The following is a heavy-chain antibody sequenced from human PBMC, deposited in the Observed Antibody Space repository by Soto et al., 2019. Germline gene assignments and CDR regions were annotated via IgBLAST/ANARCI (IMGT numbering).Heavy chain of an antibody. Sequence: PGGSLRLSCTASGFTFSGSDMHWVRQASGKGLEWVGRIRSQPNNYATTYTASVRGRFTFARDDSQNTAYLQMNSLQIEDTAVYYCARENDYYGSGNKPYYYYGMDVWGQGTTVTVSS. CDR2: IRSQPNNYAT. V-gene: IGHV3-73*01. CDR1: GFTFSGSD. CDR3: ARENDYYGSGNKPYYYYGMDV. D-gene: IGHD3-10*01. J-gene: IGHJ6*02.